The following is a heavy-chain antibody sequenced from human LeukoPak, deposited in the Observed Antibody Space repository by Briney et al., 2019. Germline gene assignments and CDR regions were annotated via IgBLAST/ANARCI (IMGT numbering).Heavy chain of an antibody. Sequence: GASVKVSCKASGYTFTGYCMHWVRQAPGQGLEWMGWINPNSGGTNYAQKFQGRVTMTRDTSISTAYMELSRLRSDDTAVYYCARDLMRIAAAGNSDYWGQGTLVTVS. V-gene: IGHV1-2*02. CDR2: INPNSGGT. D-gene: IGHD6-13*01. J-gene: IGHJ4*02. CDR1: GYTFTGYC. CDR3: ARDLMRIAAAGNSDY.